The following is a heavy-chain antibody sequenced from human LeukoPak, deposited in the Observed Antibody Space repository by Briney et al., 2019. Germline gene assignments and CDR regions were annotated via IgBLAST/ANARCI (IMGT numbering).Heavy chain of an antibody. V-gene: IGHV3-48*02. CDR3: ARGTATTGGYFQH. CDR1: GFTFSTYI. J-gene: IGHJ1*01. Sequence: GGSLRLSCVASGFTFSTYIMNWVRQAPGRGLEWVSYISSDSTTMNYADSVRGRFIISRDNAKSSLFLQMNSLRDEDTAVYYCARGTATTGGYFQHCGLGTLVTVSS. CDR2: ISSDSTTM. D-gene: IGHD1-1*01.